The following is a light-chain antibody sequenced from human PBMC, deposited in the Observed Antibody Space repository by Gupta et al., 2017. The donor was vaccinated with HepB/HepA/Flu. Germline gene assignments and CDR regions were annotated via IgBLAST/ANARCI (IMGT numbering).Light chain of an antibody. Sequence: DIVITPSPDSLSVSLGERPTINCKSSQRVLYSSNNKNYLAWYQQKPGQPPKLRIYWASTRESGVPDRFSGSGSGTDFTLTISGLQAEDVAVYYCQQYYSTPLTFGGGTKVEIK. V-gene: IGKV4-1*01. J-gene: IGKJ4*01. CDR1: QRVLYSSNNKNY. CDR3: QQYYSTPLT. CDR2: WAS.